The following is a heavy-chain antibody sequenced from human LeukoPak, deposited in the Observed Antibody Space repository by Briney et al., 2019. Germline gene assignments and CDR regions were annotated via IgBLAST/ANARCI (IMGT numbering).Heavy chain of an antibody. J-gene: IGHJ4*02. D-gene: IGHD6-19*01. V-gene: IGHV3-64D*06. CDR3: VKDARSSGWSQIDY. CDR1: GFIFNNYV. CDR2: ITSDGRST. Sequence: PGGSLRLSCSASGFIFNNYVIHWVRQAPGKGLEYVSGITSDGRSTYYADSVKGRFTFSRDNSKNTLYLQMSSLRTEDTAVYYCVKDARSSGWSQIDYWGQGTLVTVSS.